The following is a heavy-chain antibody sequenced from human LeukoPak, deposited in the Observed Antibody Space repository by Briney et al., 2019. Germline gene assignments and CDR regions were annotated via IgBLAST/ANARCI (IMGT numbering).Heavy chain of an antibody. CDR1: GGSVSSDIYH. CDR2: NGNA. CDR3: ARGHPFIEVAYYYGMDV. D-gene: IGHD2-21*01. J-gene: IGHJ6*02. V-gene: IGHV4-61*01. Sequence: SETLSLTCIVSGGSVSSDIYHWSWIRQAPGKGLEWIGHNGNANYNPSLKSRVTISVDTSKNQFSLKLSSVTAADTAVYYCARGHPFIEVAYYYGMDVWGQGTTVTVSS.